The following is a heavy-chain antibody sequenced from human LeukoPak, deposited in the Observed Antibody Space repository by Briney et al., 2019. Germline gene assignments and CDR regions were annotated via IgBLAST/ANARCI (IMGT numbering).Heavy chain of an antibody. D-gene: IGHD4-17*01. V-gene: IGHV4-39*01. CDR2: IYYSGST. J-gene: IGHJ4*02. CDR3: ARPYGAAGLD. Sequence: SETLSLTCTVSGGSISSSSYYWGWIRQPPGKGLEWIGSIYYSGSTYYNPSLKSRVTISVDTSKNQFSLKLSSVTAADTAVYYCARPYGAAGLDWGQGTLVTVSS. CDR1: GGSISSSSYY.